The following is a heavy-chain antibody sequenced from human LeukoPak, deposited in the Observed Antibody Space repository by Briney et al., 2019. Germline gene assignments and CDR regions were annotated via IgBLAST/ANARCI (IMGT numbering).Heavy chain of an antibody. CDR1: GGTFSSYA. Sequence: ASVKVSCKASGGTFSSYAISWVRQAPGQGLEWMGRIIPILGIANYAQKFQGRVTITAGKSTSTAYMELSSLRSEDTAVYYCARDRNDFWSGSIMAGDYWGQGTLVTVSS. D-gene: IGHD3-3*01. CDR3: ARDRNDFWSGSIMAGDY. CDR2: IIPILGIA. J-gene: IGHJ4*02. V-gene: IGHV1-69*04.